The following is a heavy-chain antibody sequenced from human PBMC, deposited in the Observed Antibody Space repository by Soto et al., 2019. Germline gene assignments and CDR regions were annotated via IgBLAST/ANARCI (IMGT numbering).Heavy chain of an antibody. CDR1: GGSISSGGYY. J-gene: IGHJ4*02. Sequence: SETLSLTCTVSGGSISSGGYYWSWIRQHPGKGMGWIGYIYYSGSTYYNPSLKSRVTISVDTSKNQFSLKLSSVTAADTAVYYCARDRGDGFYDYWGQGTLVTVSS. CDR2: IYYSGST. D-gene: IGHD3-10*01. CDR3: ARDRGDGFYDY. V-gene: IGHV4-31*03.